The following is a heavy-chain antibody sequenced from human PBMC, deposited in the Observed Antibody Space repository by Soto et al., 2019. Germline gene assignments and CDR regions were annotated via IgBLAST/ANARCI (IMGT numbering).Heavy chain of an antibody. CDR3: ARGTGYYYYYYGMDV. V-gene: IGHV4-61*01. CDR1: GGSVSSGSYY. CDR2: IYYSGST. J-gene: IGHJ6*02. D-gene: IGHD1-1*01. Sequence: TSETLSLTCTVSGGSVSSGSYYWSWIRQPPGKGLEWIGCIYYSGSTNYNPSLKSRVTISVDTSKNQFSLKLSSVTAADTAVYYCARGTGYYYYYYGMDVWGQGTTVTVSS.